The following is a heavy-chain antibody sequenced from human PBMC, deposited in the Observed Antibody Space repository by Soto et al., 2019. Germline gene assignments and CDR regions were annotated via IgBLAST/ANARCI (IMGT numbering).Heavy chain of an antibody. CDR1: GFTFSNFG. J-gene: IGHJ4*02. CDR2: IWYDGSNK. V-gene: IGHV3-33*08. CDR3: ASTYSSIDY. D-gene: IGHD5-18*01. Sequence: GRSLRLSCAAVGFTFSNFGMHWVRQAPGKGLEWVAVIWYDGSNKYYADSVKGRFTISRDNSKNTLYLQMNSLRAEDTAVYYCASTYSSIDYWGQGTLVTVSS.